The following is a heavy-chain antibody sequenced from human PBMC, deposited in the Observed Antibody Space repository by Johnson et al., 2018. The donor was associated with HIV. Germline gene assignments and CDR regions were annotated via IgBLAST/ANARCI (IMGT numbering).Heavy chain of an antibody. CDR2: ISYDGSNK. J-gene: IGHJ3*02. CDR3: ARDFNSGSPDGAFDI. V-gene: IGHV3-30*14. D-gene: IGHD4-23*01. Sequence: VQLVESGGGVVHPGRSLRLSCAASGFTFSSYAMHWVRQAPGKGLEWVAVISYDGSNKYYADSVKGRFTISRDNSRNTLYLQMNSLRAEDTALYYCARDFNSGSPDGAFDIWGQGTMVTVSS. CDR1: GFTFSSYA.